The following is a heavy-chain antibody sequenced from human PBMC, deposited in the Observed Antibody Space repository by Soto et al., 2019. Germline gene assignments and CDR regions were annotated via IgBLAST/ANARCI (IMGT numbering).Heavy chain of an antibody. D-gene: IGHD1-20*01. Sequence: GGSLRLSCAASGFTVSSRYMSWVRQAPGKGLEWVSVIYTDGRTFYADSVKGRFTISRDNSKNTLYLQMDSLRAEDTAVYYCARGVTVGVTGPDYWGQGNLVTVSS. V-gene: IGHV3-53*01. CDR2: IYTDGRT. CDR1: GFTVSSRY. J-gene: IGHJ4*02. CDR3: ARGVTVGVTGPDY.